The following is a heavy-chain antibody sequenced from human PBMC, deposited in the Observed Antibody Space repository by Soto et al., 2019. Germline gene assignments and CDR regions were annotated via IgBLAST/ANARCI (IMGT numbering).Heavy chain of an antibody. J-gene: IGHJ6*03. CDR2: ISYDGSNK. Sequence: QVQLVESGGGVVQPGRSLRLSCAASGFTFSSYGMHWVRQAPGKGLEWVAVISYDGSNKYYADSVKGRFTISRDNSKNTLYLQMNSLRAEDTAVYYYAKDRDDYGLHGRRRQYYYYYYYMDVWGKGTTVTVSS. V-gene: IGHV3-30*18. D-gene: IGHD3-16*01. CDR3: AKDRDDYGLHGRRRQYYYYYYYMDV. CDR1: GFTFSSYG.